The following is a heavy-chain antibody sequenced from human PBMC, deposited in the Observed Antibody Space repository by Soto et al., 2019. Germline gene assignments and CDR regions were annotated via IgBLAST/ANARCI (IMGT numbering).Heavy chain of an antibody. CDR2: IYYSGST. Sequence: KPSETLSLTCTVSGGSISSYYWSWIRQPPGKGLEWIGYIYYSGSTNYNPSLKSRVTISVDTSKNQFSLKLSSVTAADTAVYYCARGMATTNYFDYWGQGTLVTVSS. CDR1: GGSISSYY. D-gene: IGHD5-12*01. J-gene: IGHJ4*02. CDR3: ARGMATTNYFDY. V-gene: IGHV4-59*01.